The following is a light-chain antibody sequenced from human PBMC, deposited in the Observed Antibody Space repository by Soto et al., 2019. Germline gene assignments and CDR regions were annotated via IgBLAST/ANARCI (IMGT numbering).Light chain of an antibody. CDR2: DVS. CDR3: SSYTSSSTRV. Sequence: QSALTQPASVSGSPGQSITISCTGTSSDGGGYNYVSWYQQHPGKAPKLMIYDVSNRPSGVSNRFSGSKSGNTASLTISGLQAEDEADYYRSSYTSSSTRVFGGGTKLTVL. CDR1: SSDGGGYNY. V-gene: IGLV2-14*01. J-gene: IGLJ3*02.